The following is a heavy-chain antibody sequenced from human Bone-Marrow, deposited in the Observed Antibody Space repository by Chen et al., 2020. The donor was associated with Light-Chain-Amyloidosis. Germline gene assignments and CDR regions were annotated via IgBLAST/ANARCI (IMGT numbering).Heavy chain of an antibody. Sequence: VRLVESGGGVVRPGGSLRLSCTVPRFVFTTYGFQWVRQAPGKGLEWVSFVRFDGSDKYYADSVKGRFTISRDDSKNTLYLQMNSLRPEDTAVYYCAQLYSYGRPFKHWGQGTLVSVSS. J-gene: IGHJ4*02. CDR1: RFVFTTYG. V-gene: IGHV3-30*02. CDR2: VRFDGSDK. D-gene: IGHD5-18*01. CDR3: AQLYSYGRPFKH.